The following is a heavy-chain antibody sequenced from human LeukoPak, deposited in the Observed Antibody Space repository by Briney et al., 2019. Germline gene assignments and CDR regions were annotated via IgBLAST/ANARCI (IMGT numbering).Heavy chain of an antibody. J-gene: IGHJ4*02. CDR2: MSTSGST. CDR3: ARGKEGNAVFDY. V-gene: IGHV4-4*07. CDR1: GGSISGYY. D-gene: IGHD2-8*01. Sequence: PSETLSLTCTVSGGSISGYYWSWIRQPAGKGLEWIGRMSTSGSTNYNPSLKSRVTMSQDTSKKQFSLNLSPATAADTAEYYCARGKEGNAVFDYWGQGILVTVSS.